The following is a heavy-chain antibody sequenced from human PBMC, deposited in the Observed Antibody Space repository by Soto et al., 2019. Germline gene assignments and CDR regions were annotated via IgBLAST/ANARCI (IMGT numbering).Heavy chain of an antibody. CDR3: ARVSGIYYYGMDV. CDR2: INHSGST. J-gene: IGHJ6*02. CDR1: GGSFSGYY. Sequence: SGTLSLTCAVYGGSFSGYYWSWIRQPPGKGLEWIGEINHSGSTNYNPSLKSRVTISVDTSKNQFSLKLSSVTAADTAVYYCARVSGIYYYGMDVWGQGTTVTVSS. D-gene: IGHD3-10*01. V-gene: IGHV4-34*01.